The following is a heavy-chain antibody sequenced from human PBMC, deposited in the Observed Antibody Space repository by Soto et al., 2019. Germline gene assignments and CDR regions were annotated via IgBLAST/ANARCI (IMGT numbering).Heavy chain of an antibody. Sequence: ASVKVSCKVSGYTFTVYYMHWVRQAPGQGLEWMGWINPKSGGTMYPQKFQGRVTMTWDTSISTAYMALTRLRSDDTDVYYCARDLAKGGGSAGFDYWGKGTLVTVSS. CDR3: ARDLAKGGGSAGFDY. CDR1: GYTFTVYY. D-gene: IGHD1-26*01. V-gene: IGHV1-2*02. CDR2: INPKSGGT. J-gene: IGHJ4*02.